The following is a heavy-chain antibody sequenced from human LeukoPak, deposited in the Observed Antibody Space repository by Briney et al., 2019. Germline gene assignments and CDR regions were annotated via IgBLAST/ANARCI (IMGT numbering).Heavy chain of an antibody. D-gene: IGHD3-16*02. Sequence: GGTLRLSCAASGFTFSSYSMNWVCQAPGKGLEWVSSISSSSSYIYYADSVKGRFTISRYNAKNSLYLQMNSLRAEDTAVYYCARDYVWGSYPRGFDYWGQGTLVTVSS. CDR1: GFTFSSYS. J-gene: IGHJ4*02. CDR3: ARDYVWGSYPRGFDY. V-gene: IGHV3-21*01. CDR2: ISSSSSYI.